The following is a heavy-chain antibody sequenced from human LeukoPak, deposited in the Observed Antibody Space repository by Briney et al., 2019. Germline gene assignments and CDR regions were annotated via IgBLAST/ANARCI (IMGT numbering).Heavy chain of an antibody. J-gene: IGHJ4*02. D-gene: IGHD3-10*01. CDR1: GFTFSSYG. CDR3: AKEIYYGSGSYPDY. Sequence: RPGRSLRLSCEASGFTFSSYGIHWVRQAPGKGLECVAAISNDGNNKYYADSVKGRFTISRDNSNNTLYLQMNSLRAEDTAVYYCAKEIYYGSGSYPDYWGQGTLVIVSS. V-gene: IGHV3-30*18. CDR2: ISNDGNNK.